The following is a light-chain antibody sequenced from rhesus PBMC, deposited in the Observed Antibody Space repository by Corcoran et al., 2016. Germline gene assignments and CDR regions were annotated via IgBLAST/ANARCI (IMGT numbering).Light chain of an antibody. CDR2: KAS. Sequence: DIQMTQSPSSLSASVGDKVTITCQASQSISSWLAWYQQKPGKAPKPLIYKASSLESGVPSRFSGSGSWTDFTITISSLQPEDVATYYCQQYNSAPPTFGGGTKVELK. CDR3: QQYNSAPPT. J-gene: IGKJ4*01. CDR1: QSISSW. V-gene: IGKV1-16*01.